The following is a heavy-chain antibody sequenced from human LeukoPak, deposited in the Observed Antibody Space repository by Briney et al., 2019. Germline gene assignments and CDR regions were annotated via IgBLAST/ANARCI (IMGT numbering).Heavy chain of an antibody. Sequence: GGSLRLSCTVSGFTVSSNSMSWVRQAPGKGLEWVSFIYSDNTHYSDSMKGRFTISRDNSKNTLYLQMNSLRAEDTAVYYCARRAGAYSHPYDYWGQGTLVTVSS. D-gene: IGHD4/OR15-4a*01. CDR1: GFTVSSNS. CDR3: ARRAGAYSHPYDY. V-gene: IGHV3-53*01. J-gene: IGHJ4*02. CDR2: IYSDNT.